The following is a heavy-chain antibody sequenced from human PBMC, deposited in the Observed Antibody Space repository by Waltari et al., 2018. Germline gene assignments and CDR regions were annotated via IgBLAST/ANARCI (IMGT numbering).Heavy chain of an antibody. V-gene: IGHV5-51*01. CDR1: GYSFTSYW. Sequence: EVQLVQSGAEVKKPGESLKISCKGSGYSFTSYWSSWVRQMPGKRLEWMGSIYPGDSVTRYSSSFQGQGTISADKAISPAYRQWSSLKAADTAMYYCARQPAGVRCSPPSDYWGQGTLVTVSS. D-gene: IGHD3-10*01. J-gene: IGHJ4*02. CDR2: IYPGDSVT. CDR3: ARQPAGVRCSPPSDY.